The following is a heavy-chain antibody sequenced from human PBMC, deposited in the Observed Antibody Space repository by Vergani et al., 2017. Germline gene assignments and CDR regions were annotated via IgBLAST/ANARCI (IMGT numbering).Heavy chain of an antibody. CDR1: GGSISSSSYY. J-gene: IGHJ5*02. CDR2: IYYSGST. Sequence: QLQLQESGPGLVKPSETLSLTCTVSGGSISSSSYYWGWIRQPPGKGLEWIGSIYYSGSTYYNPPLKSRVTISVDTSKNQFSLKLSSVTAADTAVYYCASAYGDFGPWFDPWGQGTLVTVSS. V-gene: IGHV4-39*01. CDR3: ASAYGDFGPWFDP. D-gene: IGHD2-21*02.